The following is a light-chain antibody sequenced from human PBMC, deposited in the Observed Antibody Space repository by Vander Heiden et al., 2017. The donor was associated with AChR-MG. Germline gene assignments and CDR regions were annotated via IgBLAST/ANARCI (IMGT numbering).Light chain of an antibody. CDR3: QQYNKWPT. J-gene: IGKJ2*01. CDR2: GAS. Sequence: EIEMTQSPATLSVSPGERATLSCRASQSVSSSLAWYQQKPGQAPRLLIYGASTRATGIPARFSGSGSGTDFTLTISSLQSEDFAVYYCQQYNKWPTFGQGTNLEIK. CDR1: QSVSSS. V-gene: IGKV3-15*01.